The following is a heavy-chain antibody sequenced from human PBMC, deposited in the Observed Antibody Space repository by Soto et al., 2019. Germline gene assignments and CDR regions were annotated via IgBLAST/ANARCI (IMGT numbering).Heavy chain of an antibody. Sequence: QVQLVQSGAEVKKPGASVRVSCKASGYRFTAYGISWVRQAPGQGLEWMGWTSPYNGNTNYAQKVQGRVTMTTDTSTSTAYMELRSLRSDDTAVYYCARDGGRDEQWLVTYYYYQGRDVWGQGTTVTVSS. V-gene: IGHV1-18*01. CDR1: GYRFTAYG. J-gene: IGHJ6*02. CDR3: ARDGGRDEQWLVTYYYYQGRDV. CDR2: TSPYNGNT. D-gene: IGHD6-19*01.